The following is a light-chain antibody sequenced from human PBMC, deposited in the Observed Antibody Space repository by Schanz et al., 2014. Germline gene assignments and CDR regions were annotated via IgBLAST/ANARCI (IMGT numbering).Light chain of an antibody. V-gene: IGKV4-1*01. Sequence: DFVMTQSPDSLAVSLGERATISCKSSQSVFCDSNNKNYLAWYQQKPGQPPKLLIYWASTRESGVPDRFSGSGSATYFSLNISSLQADDVAVYYGDQYYADHPTYVQGTKVLVK. CDR2: WAS. CDR3: DQYYADHPT. CDR1: QSVFCDSNNKNY. J-gene: IGKJ1*01.